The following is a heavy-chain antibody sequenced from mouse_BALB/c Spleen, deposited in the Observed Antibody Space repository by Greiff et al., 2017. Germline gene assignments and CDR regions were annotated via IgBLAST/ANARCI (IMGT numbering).Heavy chain of an antibody. CDR2: ISSGGSYT. J-gene: IGHJ2*01. V-gene: IGHV5-6*01. D-gene: IGHD2-3*01. CDR3: ASPDGYYGY. Sequence: EVKLVESGGDLVKPGGSLKLSCAASGFTFSSYGMSWVRQTPDKRLEWVATISSGGSYTYYPDSVKGRFTISSDDAKNTLYLQMSSLKSEDTAMYYCASPDGYYGYWGQGTTLTVSS. CDR1: GFTFSSYG.